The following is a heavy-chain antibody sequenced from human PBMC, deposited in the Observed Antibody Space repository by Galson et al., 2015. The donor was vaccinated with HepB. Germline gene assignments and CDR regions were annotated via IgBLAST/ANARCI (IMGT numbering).Heavy chain of an antibody. CDR1: GFSYSTSN. V-gene: IGHV3-48*01. J-gene: IGHJ3*02. CDR3: ARDVPILGGAFDI. Sequence: SLRLSCAASGFSYSTSNMVWFRQAAGKGLEWLSYIDSTSRAIYYADSAKGRFTVSRDNGQNSLSLQMNSLRVGDTAVYYCARDVPILGGAFDIWGQGTIVSVSA. D-gene: IGHD2-21*01. CDR2: IDSTSRAI.